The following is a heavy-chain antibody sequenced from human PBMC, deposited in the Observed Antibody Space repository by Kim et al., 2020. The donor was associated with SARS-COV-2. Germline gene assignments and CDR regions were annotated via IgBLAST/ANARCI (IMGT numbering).Heavy chain of an antibody. J-gene: IGHJ4*02. V-gene: IGHV3-15*01. Sequence: GGSLRLSCAASGFTFTNAWMSWVRQAPGKGLEWVGHIKTKTDGGTTDYAAPVKGRFTISRDDSKSTLYLQMNSLKTEDTAVYYCTTEGYCGGSCAHFDSWGQGTLVTVSS. CDR3: TTEGYCGGSCAHFDS. CDR2: IKTKTDGGTT. CDR1: GFTFTNAW. D-gene: IGHD2-15*01.